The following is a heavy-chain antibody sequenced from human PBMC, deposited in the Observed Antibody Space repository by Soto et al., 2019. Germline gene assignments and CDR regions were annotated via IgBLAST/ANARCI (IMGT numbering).Heavy chain of an antibody. J-gene: IGHJ6*02. Sequence: ASVKVSCKVSGYTLTELSMHWVRQAPGKGLEWMGGFDPEDGETIYAQKFQGRVTMTEDTSTDTAYMELSSLRSEDTAVYYCATDQRRYFDWLTPGVGPLPGYGMDVWGQGTAVTVSS. D-gene: IGHD3-9*01. CDR3: ATDQRRYFDWLTPGVGPLPGYGMDV. CDR1: GYTLTELS. V-gene: IGHV1-24*01. CDR2: FDPEDGET.